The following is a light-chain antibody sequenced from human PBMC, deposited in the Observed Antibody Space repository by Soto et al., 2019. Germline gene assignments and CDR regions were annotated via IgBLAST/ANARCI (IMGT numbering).Light chain of an antibody. Sequence: QSALTQPPSVSAAPGQRVSISCSGGSSNIGKNSVSWYQQLPATAPKLLIYDDHQRPSGIPDRFSASKSGTSATLDITGRQPADEADYYCATWDLTLSAGVLFGGGTKLTVL. V-gene: IGLV1-51*01. CDR3: ATWDLTLSAGVL. CDR2: DDH. J-gene: IGLJ2*01. CDR1: SSNIGKNS.